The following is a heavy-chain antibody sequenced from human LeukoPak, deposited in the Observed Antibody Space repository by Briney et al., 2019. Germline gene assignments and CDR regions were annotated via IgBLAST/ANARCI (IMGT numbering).Heavy chain of an antibody. CDR2: MNPNSGNT. D-gene: IGHD6-13*01. V-gene: IGHV1-8*01. CDR1: GYTFTSYD. J-gene: IGHJ2*01. Sequence: GASVKVSCKASGYTFTSYDINWVRQATGQGLEWMGWMNPNSGNTGYAQKFQGRVTMTRNTSISTAYMELSSLRSEDTAVYYCARSIAAAGYWYFDLWGRGTLVTVSS. CDR3: ARSIAAAGYWYFDL.